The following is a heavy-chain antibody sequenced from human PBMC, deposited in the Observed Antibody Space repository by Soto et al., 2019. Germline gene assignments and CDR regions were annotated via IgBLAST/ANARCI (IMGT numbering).Heavy chain of an antibody. CDR1: GVTFSNYY. D-gene: IGHD6-19*01. CDR3: VRVQISSVPYKSPDY. CDR2: IRNRANSYTT. Sequence: GGSLRLSCAASGVTFSNYYMDWVRQAPGKGLEWVGRIRNRANSYTTEYAASVRGRFTVSRDDSENSLYLQMGSLKAEDTAVYYCVRVQISSVPYKSPDYWGQGTLVTVSS. J-gene: IGHJ4*02. V-gene: IGHV3-72*01.